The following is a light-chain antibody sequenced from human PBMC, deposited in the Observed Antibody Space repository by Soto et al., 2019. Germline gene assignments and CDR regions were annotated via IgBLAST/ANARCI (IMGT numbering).Light chain of an antibody. CDR3: QQLNSYPLT. Sequence: DIQLTQSPSFLPSSVGDRVTITCRASQGISNYLAWYQQKPGKAPGLLIYAASTLQSEVSSRFSGSGSGTEFTRTINSLQPEDFATYYCQQLNSYPLTFGGGTKVEIK. CDR2: AAS. CDR1: QGISNY. V-gene: IGKV1-9*01. J-gene: IGKJ4*01.